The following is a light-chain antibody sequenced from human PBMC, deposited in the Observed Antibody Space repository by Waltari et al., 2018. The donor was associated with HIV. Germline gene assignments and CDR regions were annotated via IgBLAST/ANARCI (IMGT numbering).Light chain of an antibody. CDR2: EDS. Sequence: QSALTQPVSVSGSPGQSITISCTGTSSDVGSYHLVSWYQQHPGKAPKLMIYEDSKRPSGVSNRFSGSKSDTTASLTISGLQTEDEADYYCCSYAGSGEVFGTGTKVTVL. CDR1: SSDVGSYHL. J-gene: IGLJ1*01. CDR3: CSYAGSGEV. V-gene: IGLV2-23*01.